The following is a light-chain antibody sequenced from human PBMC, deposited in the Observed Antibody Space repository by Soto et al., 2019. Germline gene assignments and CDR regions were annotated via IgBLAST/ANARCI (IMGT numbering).Light chain of an antibody. J-gene: IGKJ4*01. CDR1: QSLSTR. Sequence: EIVLTQSPGTLSLSPGEIVTLSCRASQSLSTRLAWYQHKPGQSPRLLISGATTGATGIPPRFSASGSGTDFTLTVNSLQSEDIEFYYCQQYHNWPVTFGGGTKVDIK. CDR3: QQYHNWPVT. CDR2: GAT. V-gene: IGKV3-15*01.